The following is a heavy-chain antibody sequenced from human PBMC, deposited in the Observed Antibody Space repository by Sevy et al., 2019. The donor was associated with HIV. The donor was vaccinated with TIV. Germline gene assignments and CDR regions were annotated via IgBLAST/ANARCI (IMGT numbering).Heavy chain of an antibody. Sequence: VGSLRLSCAASGLTFSTYGMHWVRQAPGKGLEWVALISYDGNIQYYADSVKGRFTVSRDNSKNTLYLQMNSLRAEDSAVYYRAKDQGGYNYAPGYWGQGTLVTVSS. CDR2: ISYDGNIQ. D-gene: IGHD5-18*01. J-gene: IGHJ4*02. CDR1: GLTFSTYG. V-gene: IGHV3-30*18. CDR3: AKDQGGYNYAPGY.